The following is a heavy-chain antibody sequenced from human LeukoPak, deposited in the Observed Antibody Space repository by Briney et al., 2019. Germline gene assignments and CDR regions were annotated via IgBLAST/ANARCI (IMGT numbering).Heavy chain of an antibody. CDR1: GFTFSSAW. CDR3: TTSFSTSPTGY. CDR2: IKSKTDGGTT. D-gene: IGHD2-2*01. Sequence: GESLRLSCAASGFTFSSAWMSWVRQAPGKGLEWVGRIKSKTDGGTTDYAAPVKGRFTISRDDSENTLYLQMNSLKTEDTAVYYCTTSFSTSPTGYWGQGTLVTVSS. V-gene: IGHV3-15*01. J-gene: IGHJ4*02.